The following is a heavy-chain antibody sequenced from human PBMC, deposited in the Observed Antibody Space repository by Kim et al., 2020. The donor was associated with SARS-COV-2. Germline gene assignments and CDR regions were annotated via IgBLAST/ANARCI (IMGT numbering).Heavy chain of an antibody. J-gene: IGHJ5*02. D-gene: IGHD2-8*01. CDR3: ARLGGHTLMGYNWFDP. Sequence: SETLSLTCAVHGGSLSSSYSSWIRQPPGKGLEWMGESNHYGGTNSNPSLKSRVTISVDMSKNQFSLTLSFVTAAATAVYYCARLGGHTLMGYNWFDPWG. V-gene: IGHV4-34*01. CDR2: SNHYGGT. CDR1: GGSLSSSY.